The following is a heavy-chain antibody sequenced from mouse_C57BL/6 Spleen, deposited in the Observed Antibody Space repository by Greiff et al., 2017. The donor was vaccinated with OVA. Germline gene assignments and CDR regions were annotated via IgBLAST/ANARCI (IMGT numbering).Heavy chain of an antibody. J-gene: IGHJ2*01. CDR1: GYAFSSSW. V-gene: IGHV1-82*01. D-gene: IGHD3-3*01. CDR2: IYPGDGDT. CDR3: ARWETGLYYFDY. Sequence: QVQLKESGPELVKPGASVKISCKASGYAFSSSWMNWVKQRPGKGLEWIGRIYPGDGDTNYNGKFKGKATLTADKSSSTAYMQLSSLTSEDSAVYFCARWETGLYYFDYWGQGTTLTVSS.